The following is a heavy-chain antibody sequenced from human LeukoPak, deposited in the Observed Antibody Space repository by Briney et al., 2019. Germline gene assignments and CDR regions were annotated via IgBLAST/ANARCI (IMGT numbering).Heavy chain of an antibody. D-gene: IGHD3-3*01. Sequence: ASVKVSCKASGGTFSSYAISWVRQAPGQGLEWMGGIIPIFGTANYAQKFQGRVTITTDESTSTAYMELSSLRSEDTAVYYCARDHAGGYDFSNWFDPWGQGTLVTVSS. CDR3: ARDHAGGYDFSNWFDP. CDR2: IIPIFGTA. CDR1: GGTFSSYA. J-gene: IGHJ5*02. V-gene: IGHV1-69*05.